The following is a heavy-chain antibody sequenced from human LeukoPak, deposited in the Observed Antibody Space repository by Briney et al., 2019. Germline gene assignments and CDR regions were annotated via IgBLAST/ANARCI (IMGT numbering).Heavy chain of an antibody. Sequence: GASLQISCKGSGYSFTSYWIGWVRQLPGKGLEWMGIIYPGDSDTRYSPSFQGQVTISADKSISTAYLQWSSLKASDTAMYYCARHPVVVVAATLTYYFDYWGQGTLVTVSS. CDR1: GYSFTSYW. J-gene: IGHJ4*02. V-gene: IGHV5-51*01. CDR2: IYPGDSDT. D-gene: IGHD2-15*01. CDR3: ARHPVVVVAATLTYYFDY.